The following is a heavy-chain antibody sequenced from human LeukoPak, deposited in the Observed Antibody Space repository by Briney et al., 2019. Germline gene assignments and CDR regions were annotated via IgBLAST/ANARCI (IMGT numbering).Heavy chain of an antibody. CDR1: GYTFTAYY. V-gene: IGHV1-2*06. D-gene: IGHD6-19*01. Sequence: ASVKVSCKASGYTFTAYYIHWVRQAPGQGLEWMGRINPNSGGTNYAQKFQGRDTMTRDTSFSTSYMEVSRLRSDDTAVYYCARDVYGSAEFDYWGQGTLVTVSS. CDR3: ARDVYGSAEFDY. J-gene: IGHJ4*02. CDR2: INPNSGGT.